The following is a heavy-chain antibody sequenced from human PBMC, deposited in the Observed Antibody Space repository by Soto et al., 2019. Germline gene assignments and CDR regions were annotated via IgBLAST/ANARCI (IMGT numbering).Heavy chain of an antibody. J-gene: IGHJ6*02. CDR2: IIPIFGTA. D-gene: IGHD3-3*01. V-gene: IGHV1-69*13. CDR1: GGTFSSYA. Sequence: ASVKVSCKASGGTFSSYAISWVRQAPGQGLEWMGGIIPIFGTANYAQKFQGRVTITADESTSTAYMELSSLRSEDTAVYYCARDPITIFGVVISPGRYGMDVWGQGTTVTVSS. CDR3: ARDPITIFGVVISPGRYGMDV.